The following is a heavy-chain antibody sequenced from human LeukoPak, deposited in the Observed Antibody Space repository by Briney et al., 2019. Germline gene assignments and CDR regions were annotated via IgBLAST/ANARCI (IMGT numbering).Heavy chain of an antibody. CDR2: IYHSGNT. D-gene: IGHD1-1*01. V-gene: IGHV4-31*03. Sequence: SETLSLTCTVTGVSISSGGYYWTWIRQRPGEALEWIGYIYHSGNTYYNPSLMSRIVLSVDTSKSQFSLKVTSVTAADTALYYCARVRKLPLEWDLIDFWGQGTLVTVSS. CDR3: ARVRKLPLEWDLIDF. J-gene: IGHJ4*02. CDR1: GVSISSGGYY.